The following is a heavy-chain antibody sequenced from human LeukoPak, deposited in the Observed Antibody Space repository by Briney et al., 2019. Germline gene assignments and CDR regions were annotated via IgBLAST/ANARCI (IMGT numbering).Heavy chain of an antibody. CDR2: ISGSGGST. D-gene: IGHD5-18*01. J-gene: IGHJ4*02. Sequence: GGSLRLSCVASGFTFSDYWMSWVRQAPGMGLEWVSAISGSGGSTYYADSVKGRFTISRDNSKNTLYLQMNSLRAEDTAVYYCAKDSLRSYGYSADYWGQGTLVTVSS. V-gene: IGHV3-23*01. CDR1: GFTFSDYW. CDR3: AKDSLRSYGYSADY.